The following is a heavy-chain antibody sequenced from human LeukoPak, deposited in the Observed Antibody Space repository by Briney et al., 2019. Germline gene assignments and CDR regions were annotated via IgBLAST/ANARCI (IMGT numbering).Heavy chain of an antibody. CDR3: ARSRRYYFDY. Sequence: GGSLRLSCAASGFTFNTYTMNWVRQAPGKGLEWVSYISGSSGIIDYADSVRGRFTISRDNAKNTLYLQMNSLRAEDTAVYYCARSRRYYFDYWGQGTLVTVSS. J-gene: IGHJ4*02. CDR1: GFTFNTYT. CDR2: ISGSSGII. V-gene: IGHV3-48*04.